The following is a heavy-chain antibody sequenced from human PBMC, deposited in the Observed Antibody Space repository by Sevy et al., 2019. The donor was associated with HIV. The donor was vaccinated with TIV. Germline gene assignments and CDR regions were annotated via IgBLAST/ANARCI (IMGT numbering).Heavy chain of an antibody. J-gene: IGHJ4*02. CDR2: LSFGCGEI. CDR3: AREGCTKPHDY. Sequence: GGCLRLSCAASGFTFSKYSMSWVRQPPGKGLEWVSTLSFGCGEINYADSVKGRFTISRYNSKSSVYLQMNNLRPEDTAVHYCAREGCTKPHDYWGQGTLVSVSS. V-gene: IGHV3-23*01. CDR1: GFTFSKYS. D-gene: IGHD2-8*01.